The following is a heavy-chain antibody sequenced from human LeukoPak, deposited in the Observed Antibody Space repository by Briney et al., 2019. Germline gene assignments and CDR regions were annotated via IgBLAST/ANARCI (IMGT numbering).Heavy chain of an antibody. CDR1: GGSISSYY. CDR2: IYTSGST. CDR3: ARGASPIDY. Sequence: NTSETLSLXCTVSGGSISSYYWSWIRQPAGKGLEWIGRIYTSGSTNYNPSLKSRVTMSVDTSKNQFSLKLNSLTVADTAVYYCARGASPIDYWGQGTLVTVSS. V-gene: IGHV4-4*07. D-gene: IGHD2-2*01. J-gene: IGHJ4*02.